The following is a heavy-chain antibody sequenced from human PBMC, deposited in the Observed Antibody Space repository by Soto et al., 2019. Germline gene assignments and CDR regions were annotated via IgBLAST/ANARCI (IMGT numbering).Heavy chain of an antibody. V-gene: IGHV1-46*01. Sequence: ASLKVCCKASGYTFTSYYMHCGRHAPGQGLEWMRIINPSGVSTSYAQKFQGRGTMTMDTSTSTVYMELSSLRSEDTVVYYCARDKSPYRWFDPWGPGTMVTV. CDR3: ARDKSPYRWFDP. D-gene: IGHD3-16*02. CDR2: INPSGVST. J-gene: IGHJ5*02. CDR1: GYTFTSYY.